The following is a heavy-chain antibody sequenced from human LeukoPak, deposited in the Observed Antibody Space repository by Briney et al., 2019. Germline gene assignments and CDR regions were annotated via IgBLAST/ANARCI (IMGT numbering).Heavy chain of an antibody. Sequence: GGSLRLSCAASGFTFSSYAMSWVRQAPGKGLEWVSGISGSGGSTYYADSVKGRFTISRDKSKNTLYLQMNNLRAEDTAVYYCANRGSYYDYWGQGTLVTVSS. CDR1: GFTFSSYA. J-gene: IGHJ4*02. V-gene: IGHV3-23*01. CDR3: ANRGSYYDY. CDR2: ISGSGGST. D-gene: IGHD1-26*01.